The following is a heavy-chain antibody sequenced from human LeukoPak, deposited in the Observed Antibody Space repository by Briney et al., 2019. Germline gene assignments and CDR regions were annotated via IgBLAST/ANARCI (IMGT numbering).Heavy chain of an antibody. Sequence: GESLKISCEGFGYSYTNYWIGWVRQMPGKGLEWMGIMYPGNSDTRYSPSFRGQVTMSADKSISTAYLQWNSLKASDTAMYYCARPTGQWQGEFDYWGRGTLVTVSS. J-gene: IGHJ4*02. CDR2: MYPGNSDT. V-gene: IGHV5-51*01. CDR3: ARPTGQWQGEFDY. D-gene: IGHD6-19*01. CDR1: GYSYTNYW.